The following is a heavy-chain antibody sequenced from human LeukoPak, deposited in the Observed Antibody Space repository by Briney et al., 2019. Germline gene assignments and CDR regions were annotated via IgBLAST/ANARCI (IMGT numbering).Heavy chain of an antibody. Sequence: SETLSLTCTVSGGSISAYYWNWIRQPAGKGLEWIGRIYTSGSANFNPSLKSRVTMSVDASKNQFSLRLSSVTAADTAVYYCARGHYYDFWSGYYQGWFDPWGQGTLVTVSS. CDR3: ARGHYYDFWSGYYQGWFDP. D-gene: IGHD3-3*01. CDR1: GGSISAYY. CDR2: IYTSGSA. J-gene: IGHJ5*02. V-gene: IGHV4-4*07.